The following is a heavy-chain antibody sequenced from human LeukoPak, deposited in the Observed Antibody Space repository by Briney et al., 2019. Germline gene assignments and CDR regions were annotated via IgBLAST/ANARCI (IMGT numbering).Heavy chain of an antibody. V-gene: IGHV1-2*02. CDR3: ARDRGGYYDSSGYFQRGVGTGFYYYYYGMDV. CDR2: INPNSGGT. Sequence: ASVKVSCKASGYTFTGYYMHWVRQAPGQGLEWMGWINPNSGGTNYAQKFQGRVTMTRDASISTAYMELSRLRSDDTAVYYCARDRGGYYDSSGYFQRGVGTGFYYYYYGMDVWGQGTTVTVSS. CDR1: GYTFTGYY. D-gene: IGHD3-22*01. J-gene: IGHJ6*02.